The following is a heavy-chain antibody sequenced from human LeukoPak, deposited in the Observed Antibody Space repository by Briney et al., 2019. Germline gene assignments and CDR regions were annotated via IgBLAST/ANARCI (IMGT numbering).Heavy chain of an antibody. CDR2: IWYDGSNK. J-gene: IGHJ4*02. V-gene: IGHV3-33*01. D-gene: IGHD2-15*01. CDR3: ARDSQVVVAASFDY. Sequence: GGSLRLSCAASGFTFSSYGMHWVRQAPGKGLEWVAVIWYDGSNKYYADSVKGRFTISRDNSKNTLYLQMNSLRAEDTAVYYCARDSQVVVAASFDYWGQGTLVTVSS. CDR1: GFTFSSYG.